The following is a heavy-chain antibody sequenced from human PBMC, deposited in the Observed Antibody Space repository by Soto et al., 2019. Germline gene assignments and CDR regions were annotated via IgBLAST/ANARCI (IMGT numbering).Heavy chain of an antibody. J-gene: IGHJ6*02. Sequence: GGSLRLSCAASGFTFSSYSMNWVRQAPGKGLEWVSSISSSSYIYYADSVKGRFTISRDNAKNSLYLQMNSLRAEDTAVYYCARDHSARYCSGGSCFGGMDVWGQGTTVTVSS. CDR1: GFTFSSYS. CDR2: ISSSSYI. V-gene: IGHV3-21*01. D-gene: IGHD2-15*01. CDR3: ARDHSARYCSGGSCFGGMDV.